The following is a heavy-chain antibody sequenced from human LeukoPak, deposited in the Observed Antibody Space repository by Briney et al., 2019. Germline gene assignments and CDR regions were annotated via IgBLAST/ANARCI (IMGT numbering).Heavy chain of an antibody. CDR3: GRETDFGVVTN. Sequence: SQTLSLTCAISGDSVSSNGASWKWIRQSPSRGLEWRGRTYYRSQQWHSDYAPSVKGRITLHPDTSKNQFSLQLNSMPPEDTAVYYCGRETDFGVVTNWGQGTLVTVSS. CDR2: TYYRSQQWHS. D-gene: IGHD3-3*01. J-gene: IGHJ4*02. CDR1: GDSVSSNGAS. V-gene: IGHV6-1*01.